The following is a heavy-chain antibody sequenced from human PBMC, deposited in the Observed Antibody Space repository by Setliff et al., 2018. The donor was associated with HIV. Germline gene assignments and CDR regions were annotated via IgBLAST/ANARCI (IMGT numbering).Heavy chain of an antibody. Sequence: SETLSLTCTVSGGSMSPYYWSWIRQPAGKGLEWFGRIYISGSTNYNPSFESRVTMSIDTSKNHFSLKLSSVTAADTALYYCARGGGTGSFDYWGRGTLVTVSS. CDR1: GGSMSPYY. D-gene: IGHD3-16*01. V-gene: IGHV4-4*07. J-gene: IGHJ4*02. CDR2: IYISGST. CDR3: ARGGGTGSFDY.